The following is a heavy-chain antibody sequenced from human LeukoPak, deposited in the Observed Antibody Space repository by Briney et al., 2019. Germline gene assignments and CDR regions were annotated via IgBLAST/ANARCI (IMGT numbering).Heavy chain of an antibody. J-gene: IGHJ4*02. CDR2: ISGSGGTT. CDR1: GFAFSTYA. V-gene: IGHV3-23*01. CDR3: AKEEVGAVAYFGY. D-gene: IGHD1-26*01. Sequence: GGSLRLSCAASGFAFSTYAMSWVRQAPGKGLEWVSGISGSGGTTHYAGSVKGRFTISRDNSKNTLYVQMNSLTAEDTAVYYCAKEEVGAVAYFGYWGQGTLVTVSS.